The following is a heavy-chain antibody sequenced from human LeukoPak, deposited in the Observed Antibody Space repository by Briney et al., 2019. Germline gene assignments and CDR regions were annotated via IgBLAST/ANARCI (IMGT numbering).Heavy chain of an antibody. V-gene: IGHV4-39*01. CDR2: VYYSGST. J-gene: IGHJ4*02. CDR1: GGSISSTSHY. D-gene: IGHD6-13*01. Sequence: SETLSLTCTVSGGSISSTSHYWGWVRQPPGKGLEWIGSVYYSGSTYYNPSLKSRVTISVDTSKDQFSLRLSSVTATDMAVYFCARLGYSVSWTDCWGQGILVTVSS. CDR3: ARLGYSVSWTDC.